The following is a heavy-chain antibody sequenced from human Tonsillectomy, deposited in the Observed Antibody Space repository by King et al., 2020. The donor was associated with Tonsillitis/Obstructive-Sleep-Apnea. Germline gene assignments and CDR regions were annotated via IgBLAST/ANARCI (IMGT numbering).Heavy chain of an antibody. V-gene: IGHV3-15*01. Sequence: VQLVESGGGLVKPGGSLRLSCAASGFTFNNAWMSWVRQAPGKGLEWVGHIKSKADGGTADYAAPVKGRFTISRDDAKNTLYLQMNSLTTEDTGVYYCTTSNAATLDGFDIWGQGTMVTVSS. CDR1: GFTFNNAW. CDR3: TTSNAATLDGFDI. J-gene: IGHJ3*02. CDR2: IKSKADGGTA. D-gene: IGHD4/OR15-4a*01.